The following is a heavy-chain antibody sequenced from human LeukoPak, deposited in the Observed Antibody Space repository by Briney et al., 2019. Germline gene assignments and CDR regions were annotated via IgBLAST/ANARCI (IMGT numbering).Heavy chain of an antibody. CDR3: AKTTSRAGLRLGELSL. Sequence: GGSLGLSCAASGFTFSSYAMSWVRQAPGKGLEWVSAISGSGGSTYYADSVKGRFTISRDNSKNTLYLQMNSLRAEDTAVYYCAKTTSRAGLRLGELSLWGQGTLVTVSS. D-gene: IGHD3-16*02. CDR2: ISGSGGST. J-gene: IGHJ4*02. CDR1: GFTFSSYA. V-gene: IGHV3-23*01.